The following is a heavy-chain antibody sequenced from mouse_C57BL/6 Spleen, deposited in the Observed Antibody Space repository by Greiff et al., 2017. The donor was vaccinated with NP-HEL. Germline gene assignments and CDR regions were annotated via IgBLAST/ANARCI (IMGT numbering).Heavy chain of an antibody. V-gene: IGHV3-6*01. CDR2: ISYDGSN. D-gene: IGHD3-2*02. CDR1: GYSITSGYY. J-gene: IGHJ2*01. CDR3: ARDWETAQAPFDY. Sequence: ESGPGLVKPSQSLSLTCSVTGYSITSGYYWNWIRQFPGNKLEWMGYISYDGSNNYNPSLKNRISITRDTSKNQFFLKLNSVTTEDTATYYCARDWETAQAPFDYWGQGTTLTVSS.